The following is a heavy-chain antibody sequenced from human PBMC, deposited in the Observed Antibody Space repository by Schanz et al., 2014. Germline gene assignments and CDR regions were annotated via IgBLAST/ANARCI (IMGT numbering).Heavy chain of an antibody. CDR2: IRPDNGHT. Sequence: QVQLVQSGAEVRKPGASVKVSCKASGYTFTDYGLSWVRQAPGQGLEWLGWIRPDNGHTTYSQKVRDRVTMTTDTSTGTAYMELRSLRSDDTAVYYCARDRRRYCSTASCLHDNWFDPWGQGTLVIVSS. CDR1: GYTFTDYG. V-gene: IGHV1-18*01. J-gene: IGHJ5*02. CDR3: ARDRRRYCSTASCLHDNWFDP. D-gene: IGHD2-2*01.